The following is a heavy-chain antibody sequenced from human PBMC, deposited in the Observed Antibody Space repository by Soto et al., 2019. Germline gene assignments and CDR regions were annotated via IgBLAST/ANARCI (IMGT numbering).Heavy chain of an antibody. V-gene: IGHV4-59*01. CDR2: IYYSGST. Sequence: SETLSLTCTASRSYISSYYWSSLRKPPRKGLEWLGYIYYSGSTNYNPSLKSRVTISVDTSKNQFSLNLSSVTAADTAVYYCATSDQGYYYGMDVWGQGTTVT. CDR1: RSYISSYY. CDR3: ATSDQGYYYGMDV. J-gene: IGHJ6*02.